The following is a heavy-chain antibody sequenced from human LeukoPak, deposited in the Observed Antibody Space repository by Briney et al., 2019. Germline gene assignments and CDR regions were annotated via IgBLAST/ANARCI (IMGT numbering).Heavy chain of an antibody. Sequence: PGGSLRLSCAASGFTFSSYWMTWVRQAPGKGLEWVANIKGDGSLKYYVDSVKGRFTISRDNAKNSLYLQMNSLSAEDTAVYYCTRDSNYHDRSAYYDVFDIWGQGAMGTVSS. CDR3: TRDSNYHDRSAYYDVFDI. V-gene: IGHV3-7*01. CDR2: IKGDGSLK. J-gene: IGHJ3*02. D-gene: IGHD3-22*01. CDR1: GFTFSSYW.